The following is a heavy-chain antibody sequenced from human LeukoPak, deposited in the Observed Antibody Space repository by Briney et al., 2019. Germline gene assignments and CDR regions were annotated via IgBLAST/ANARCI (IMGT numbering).Heavy chain of an antibody. CDR3: ARSSRGSSSRNDAFDI. V-gene: IGHV4-61*02. Sequence: SETLSLTCTVSGGSISSGSYYWSWIRQPAGKGLEWIGRIYTSGSTNYNPSLKSRVTISVDTSKNQFSLKLSSVTAADTAVYYCARSSRGSSSRNDAFDIWGQGTMVTVSS. D-gene: IGHD6-13*01. CDR2: IYTSGST. CDR1: GGSISSGSYY. J-gene: IGHJ3*02.